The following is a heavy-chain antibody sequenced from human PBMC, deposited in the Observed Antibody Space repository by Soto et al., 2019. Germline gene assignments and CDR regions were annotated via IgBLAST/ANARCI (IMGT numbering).Heavy chain of an antibody. J-gene: IGHJ4*02. Sequence: GGSLRLSCAASGFTFSSYWMSWVRQAPGKGLDWVANIKQDGSEKYYVDSVKGRFTISRDNAKNSLYLQMISLRTEDSAVYYCASALDFWRSYFEYWGEVFLVTVT. V-gene: IGHV3-7*01. CDR1: GFTFSSYW. CDR3: ASALDFWRSYFEY. D-gene: IGHD3-3*01. CDR2: IKQDGSEK.